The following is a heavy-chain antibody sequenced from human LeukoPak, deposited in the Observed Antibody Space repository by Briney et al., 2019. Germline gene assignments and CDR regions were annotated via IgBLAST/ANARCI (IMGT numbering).Heavy chain of an antibody. CDR3: ARDIERYYYDSSGYSPRTPFDY. Sequence: ASVKVSCKASGYTFTSYGISWVRQAPGQGLEWMGWISAYNGNTNYAQKLQGRVTMTTDTSTSTAHMELRSLRSDDTAVYYCARDIERYYYDSSGYSPRTPFDYWGQGTLVTVSS. V-gene: IGHV1-18*01. CDR1: GYTFTSYG. J-gene: IGHJ4*02. CDR2: ISAYNGNT. D-gene: IGHD3-22*01.